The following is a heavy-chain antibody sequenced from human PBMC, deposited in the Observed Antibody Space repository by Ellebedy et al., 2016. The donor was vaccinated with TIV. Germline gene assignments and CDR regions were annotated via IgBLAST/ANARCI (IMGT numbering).Heavy chain of an antibody. D-gene: IGHD3-10*01. CDR3: ARDPYGSGSYYISLGMDV. CDR2: INAGNGNT. CDR1: GYTFTSYA. V-gene: IGHV1-3*01. J-gene: IGHJ6*02. Sequence: AASVKVSCKASGYTFTSYAMHWVRQAPGQRLEWMGWINAGNGNTKYSQKFQGRVTITRDTSASTAYMELSSLRSEDTAVYYCARDPYGSGSYYISLGMDVWGQGTTVTVSS.